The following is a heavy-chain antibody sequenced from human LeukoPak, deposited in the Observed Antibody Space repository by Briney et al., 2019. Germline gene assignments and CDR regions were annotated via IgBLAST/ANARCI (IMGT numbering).Heavy chain of an antibody. Sequence: GGSLRLSCVASGLTFHDYAIHCVRQAPGKGLEWVSLISADGGSTFYADSVRGRFSISRDNSKNSLYLQMNSLRTEDTAMYYCAKESGKFDYWGQGTLVAVSS. V-gene: IGHV3-43*02. CDR1: GLTFHDYA. CDR2: ISADGGST. CDR3: AKESGKFDY. J-gene: IGHJ4*02.